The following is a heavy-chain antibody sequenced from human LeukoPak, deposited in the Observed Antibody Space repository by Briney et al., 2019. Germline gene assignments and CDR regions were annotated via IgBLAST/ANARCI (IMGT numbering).Heavy chain of an antibody. CDR3: ARGPRYYYDSSGYRYNWFDP. CDR1: GYTFTGYY. V-gene: IGHV1-18*04. Sequence: ASVKVSCKASGYTFTGYYMHWVRQAHGQGLEWMGWISAYNGNTNYAQKLQGRVTMTTDTSTSTAYMELRSLRSDDTAVYYCARGPRYYYDSSGYRYNWFDPWGQGTLVTVSS. J-gene: IGHJ5*02. CDR2: ISAYNGNT. D-gene: IGHD3-22*01.